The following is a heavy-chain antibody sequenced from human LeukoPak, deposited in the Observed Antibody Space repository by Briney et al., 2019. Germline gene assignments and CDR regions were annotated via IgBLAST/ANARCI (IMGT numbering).Heavy chain of an antibody. CDR3: ALYYYYGMDV. J-gene: IGHJ6*02. CDR2: MNPNSGNT. Sequence: GASVKVSCKASGYTFTGYYMHWVRQAPGQGLEWMGWMNPNSGNTGYAQKFQGRVTMTRNTSISTAYMELSSLRSEDTAVYYCALYYYYGMDVWGQGTTVTVSS. V-gene: IGHV1-8*02. CDR1: GYTFTGYY.